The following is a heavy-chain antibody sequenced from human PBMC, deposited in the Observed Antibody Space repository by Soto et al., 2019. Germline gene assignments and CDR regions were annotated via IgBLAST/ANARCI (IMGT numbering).Heavy chain of an antibody. CDR2: INPSGGST. D-gene: IGHD3-22*01. V-gene: IGHV1-46*01. CDR3: ARDRSLTGYDDSSGCTGYFDY. CDR1: GYTFTSYY. Sequence: ASVKVSCKASGYTFTSYYMHWVRQAPGQGLEWMGIINPSGGSTSYAQKFQGRVTMTRDTSTSKVYMELSSLRSEDTAVYYCARDRSLTGYDDSSGCTGYFDYWGQ. J-gene: IGHJ4*01.